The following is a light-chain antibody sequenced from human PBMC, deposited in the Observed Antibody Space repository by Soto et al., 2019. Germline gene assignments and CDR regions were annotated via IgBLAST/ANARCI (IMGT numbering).Light chain of an antibody. Sequence: DIQMTQSPSSLSASVGGRVTITCRASLGISTYLAWYQQKPGKVPKLLIYAASTLQSGVPSRFSGSGSGTEFTLTISSLQPEDVATYYCQKYNSAPLTFGGGTKVEIK. CDR1: LGISTY. J-gene: IGKJ4*01. CDR2: AAS. CDR3: QKYNSAPLT. V-gene: IGKV1-27*01.